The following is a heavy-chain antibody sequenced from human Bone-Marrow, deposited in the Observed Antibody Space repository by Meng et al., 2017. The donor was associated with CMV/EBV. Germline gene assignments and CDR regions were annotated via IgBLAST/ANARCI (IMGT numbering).Heavy chain of an antibody. Sequence: GSLRLSCTVSGGSISSSSYYWGWIRQPPGKGREWIGSIYYSGSTYYNPSLKSRVTISVDTSKNQFSLKLSSVTAADTAVYYCARAALYPPFDYWGQGTLVTVSS. D-gene: IGHD5/OR15-5a*01. J-gene: IGHJ4*02. V-gene: IGHV4-39*07. CDR1: GGSISSSSYY. CDR2: IYYSGST. CDR3: ARAALYPPFDY.